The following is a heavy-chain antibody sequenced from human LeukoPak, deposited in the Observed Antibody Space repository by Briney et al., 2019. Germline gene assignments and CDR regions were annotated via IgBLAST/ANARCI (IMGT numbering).Heavy chain of an antibody. CDR3: ARSMGYSGYDCCASFDY. CDR1: GFTFSSYA. CDR2: IGTGGGT. V-gene: IGHV3-13*01. J-gene: IGHJ4*02. D-gene: IGHD5-12*01. Sequence: GGSLRLSCAGSGFTFSSYAMHWVRQAPGKGLEWVSAIGTGGGTYYADSVKGRFTISRDNAKNSLYLQMNSLRAEDMAVYYCARSMGYSGYDCCASFDYWGQGTLVTVSS.